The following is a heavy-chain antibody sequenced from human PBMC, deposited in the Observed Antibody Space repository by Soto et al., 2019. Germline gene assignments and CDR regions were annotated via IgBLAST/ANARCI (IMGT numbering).Heavy chain of an antibody. CDR2: MSPYSGNT. CDR3: AMVDNYVTPAPRVV. V-gene: IGHV1-18*01. J-gene: IGHJ6*04. Sequence: QVQLVQSGDEVRKPGSSVKVSCKASGYIFVNYGIDWVAQAPGPGLEWMGWMSPYSGNTNYASKFQGRHSMNTDTSPSTADMDLGGLTSDDTAGYYCAMVDNYVTPAPRVVWGEGTKVAVSS. D-gene: IGHD3-16*01. CDR1: GYIFVNYG.